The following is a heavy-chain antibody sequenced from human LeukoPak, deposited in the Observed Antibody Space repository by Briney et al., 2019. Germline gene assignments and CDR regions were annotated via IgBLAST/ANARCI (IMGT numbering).Heavy chain of an antibody. CDR3: AGAVDTAMGNDY. CDR2: IYYSGST. D-gene: IGHD5-18*01. CDR1: GGSISSGGYY. Sequence: SETLSLTCTVSGGSISSGGYYWSWIRQHPGKGLEWIGYIYYSGSTYYNPSLKSRVTISVDTSKNQFSLKLSSVTAADTAVYYCAGAVDTAMGNDYWGQGTLVTVSS. V-gene: IGHV4-31*03. J-gene: IGHJ4*02.